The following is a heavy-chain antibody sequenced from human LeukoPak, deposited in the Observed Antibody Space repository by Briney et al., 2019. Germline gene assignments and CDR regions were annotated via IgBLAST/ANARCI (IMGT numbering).Heavy chain of an antibody. V-gene: IGHV1-2*02. Sequence: ASVKVSCKASGYTFTGYYMHWVRQAPGQGLEWMGWINPNSGGTNYAQKFQGRVTMTRDTSISTAYMELSRLRSDDTAVYYCASGYNLVPAAISYFDYWGQGTLVTVSS. CDR1: GYTFTGYY. CDR2: INPNSGGT. J-gene: IGHJ4*02. D-gene: IGHD2-2*02. CDR3: ASGYNLVPAAISYFDY.